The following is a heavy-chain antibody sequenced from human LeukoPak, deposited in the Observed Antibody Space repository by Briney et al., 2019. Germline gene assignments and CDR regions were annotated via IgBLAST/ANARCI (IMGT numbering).Heavy chain of an antibody. CDR3: ARDGRSFDY. V-gene: IGHV3-20*04. Sequence: GGSLRLSCAASGFTSDAYGMSWVRQAPGKGLEWDSGINWNGGSTGYADSVKGRLTISRDNAKNSLYLQMNSLRAEDTALYYCARDGRSFDYWGQGTLVTVSS. J-gene: IGHJ4*02. CDR1: GFTSDAYG. CDR2: INWNGGST.